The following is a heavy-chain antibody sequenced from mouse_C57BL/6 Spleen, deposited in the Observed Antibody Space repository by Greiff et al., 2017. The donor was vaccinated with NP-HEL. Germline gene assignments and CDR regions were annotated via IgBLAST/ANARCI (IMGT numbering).Heavy chain of an antibody. CDR3: ARGYSNPFDY. D-gene: IGHD2-5*01. CDR2: IYPGDGDT. Sequence: QVQLKQSGPELVKPGASVKISCKASGYAFSSSWMNWVKQRPGKGLEWIGRIYPGDGDTNYNGKFKGKATLTADKSSSTAYMQLSSLTSEDSAVYFCARGYSNPFDYWGQGTTLTVSS. CDR1: GYAFSSSW. J-gene: IGHJ2*01. V-gene: IGHV1-82*01.